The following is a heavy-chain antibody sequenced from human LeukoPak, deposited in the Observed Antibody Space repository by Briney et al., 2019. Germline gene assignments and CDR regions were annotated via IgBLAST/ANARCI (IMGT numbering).Heavy chain of an antibody. D-gene: IGHD5-12*01. Sequence: SVKVSCKASGGTFSSYAISWVRQAPGQGLEWMGGSIPIFGTANYAQKFQGRVTITADESTSTAYMELSSLRSEDTAVYYCARAPTHSGYDPYYFDYWGQGTLVTVSS. J-gene: IGHJ4*02. V-gene: IGHV1-69*13. CDR2: SIPIFGTA. CDR1: GGTFSSYA. CDR3: ARAPTHSGYDPYYFDY.